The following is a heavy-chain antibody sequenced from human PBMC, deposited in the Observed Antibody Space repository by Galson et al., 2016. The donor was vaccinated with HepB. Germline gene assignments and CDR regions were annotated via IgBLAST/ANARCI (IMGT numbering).Heavy chain of an antibody. CDR3: AKGAMNF. Sequence: SLRLSCAASGFTFTNSAMTWVRQAPGQGLEWVSTIMIRGTTYYGDSIKGRFTVSRDANTLYLHLNSLRLDDTAMYYCAKGAMNFRGQGTLVTVSS. J-gene: IGHJ4*02. D-gene: IGHD1-7*01. CDR2: IMIRGTT. CDR1: GFTFTNSA. V-gene: IGHV3-23*01.